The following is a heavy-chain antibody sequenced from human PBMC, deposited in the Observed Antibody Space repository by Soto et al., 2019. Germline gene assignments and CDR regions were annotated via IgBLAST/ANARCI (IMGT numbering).Heavy chain of an antibody. Sequence: QVQLVQSGAEVKKPGSSGKVSCKASGGTFSSYTISWVRQAPGQGLDWMGRIIPILGIANYAQKFQGRVTITADKSTSTAYLELSSLRSEDTAVYYCASIPSQYQKLYYFDYWGQGTLVTVSS. CDR2: IIPILGIA. CDR3: ASIPSQYQKLYYFDY. CDR1: GGTFSSYT. J-gene: IGHJ4*02. D-gene: IGHD4-4*01. V-gene: IGHV1-69*02.